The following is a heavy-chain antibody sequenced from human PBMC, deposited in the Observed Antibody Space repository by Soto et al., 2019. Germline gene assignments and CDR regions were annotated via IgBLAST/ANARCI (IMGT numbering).Heavy chain of an antibody. D-gene: IGHD5-18*01. CDR1: GGSVSSGSYY. V-gene: IGHV4-61*01. J-gene: IGHJ4*02. CDR2: IYYSGGT. CDR3: ARATLDTAMVFDY. Sequence: SETLSLTCTVSGGSVSSGSYYWSWIRQPPGKGLEWIGYIYYSGGTNYNPSLKSRVTISVDTSKNQFSLKLSSVTAADTAVYYCARATLDTAMVFDYWGQGTLVTVSS.